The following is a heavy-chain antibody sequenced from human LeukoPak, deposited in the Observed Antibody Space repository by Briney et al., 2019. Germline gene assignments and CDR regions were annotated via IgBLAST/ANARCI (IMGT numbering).Heavy chain of an antibody. D-gene: IGHD1-26*01. V-gene: IGHV1-69*04. CDR1: GGTFSSYA. CDR2: IIPILGIA. Sequence: GASVKVSCKASGGTFSSYAISWVRQAPGQGLEWMGRIIPILGIANYAQKFQGRVTITADKSTSTAYMELSSLRSEDTAVYYCAIEPSNFLGVGATTDDYRGQGTLVTVSS. J-gene: IGHJ4*02. CDR3: AIEPSNFLGVGATTDDY.